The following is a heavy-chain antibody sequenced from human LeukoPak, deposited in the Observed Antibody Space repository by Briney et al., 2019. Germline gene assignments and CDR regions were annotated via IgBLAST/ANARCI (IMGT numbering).Heavy chain of an antibody. V-gene: IGHV3-21*01. CDR2: ISSSSSYI. Sequence: GGSLRLSCAASGFTFSSYSMNWVRQAPGKGLEWVSSISSSSSYIYYADSVKGRFTISRDNAKNSLYLQMNSLRAEDTAVYYCARDAAERWLQPKPNYYYYGMDVWGQGTAVTVSS. D-gene: IGHD5-24*01. CDR1: GFTFSSYS. J-gene: IGHJ6*02. CDR3: ARDAAERWLQPKPNYYYYGMDV.